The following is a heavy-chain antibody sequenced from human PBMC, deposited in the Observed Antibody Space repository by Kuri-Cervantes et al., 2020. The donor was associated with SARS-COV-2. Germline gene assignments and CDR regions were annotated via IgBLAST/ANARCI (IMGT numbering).Heavy chain of an antibody. Sequence: GGSLRLSCAASGFTFSSYWMHWVRQAPGKGLEWVSAISGSGGTTYYADSVKGRFTISRDNSKNTLYLQMNTLRADDAAVYYCAKYMVGVAPFDSWGQGTLVTVSS. CDR3: AKYMVGVAPFDS. D-gene: IGHD1-26*01. CDR2: ISGSGGTT. J-gene: IGHJ4*02. V-gene: IGHV3-23*01. CDR1: GFTFSSYW.